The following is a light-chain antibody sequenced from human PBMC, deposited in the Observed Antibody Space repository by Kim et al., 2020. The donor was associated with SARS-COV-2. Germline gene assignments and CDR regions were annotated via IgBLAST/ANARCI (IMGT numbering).Light chain of an antibody. Sequence: DIQMTQSPSSLSASVGDRVTLTCRASQGISNYLAWYQQKPGKVPQLLIYAASTLQSGVPFRFSGSGSGRDFTLTISSLQPDDVATYYCQNYYSAPRTFGQGTKVDIK. J-gene: IGKJ1*01. CDR1: QGISNY. CDR2: AAS. CDR3: QNYYSAPRT. V-gene: IGKV1-27*01.